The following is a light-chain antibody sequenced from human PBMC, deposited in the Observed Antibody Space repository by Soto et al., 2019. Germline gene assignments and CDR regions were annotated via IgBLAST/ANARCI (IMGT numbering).Light chain of an antibody. CDR3: QQHSSWPLT. CDR2: DAF. CDR1: QSLSGW. Sequence: DIQLTQTPSTLSASIGDRVTITCRASQSLSGWLAWYQQTPGKAPKLLISDAFRLESGVPSRFRGSGSGTDFTLTISSLEPEDFAVYYCQQHSSWPLTFGGGTKVEIK. V-gene: IGKV1-5*01. J-gene: IGKJ4*01.